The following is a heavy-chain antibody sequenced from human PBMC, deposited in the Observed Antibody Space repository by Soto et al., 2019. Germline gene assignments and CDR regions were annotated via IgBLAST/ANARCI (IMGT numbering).Heavy chain of an antibody. CDR1: GYTFTSYY. D-gene: IGHD6-19*01. V-gene: IGHV1-46*01. J-gene: IGHJ4*01. Sequence: ASVKVCCKASGYTFTSYYMHWVRQAPGQGLEWMVWISATGGSTSYAQKLQGRVTMTTDTSTSTAYMELRSLRSDDTAVYYCARPRARGGWFYFDYWGHGTLVTVSS. CDR3: ARPRARGGWFYFDY. CDR2: ISATGGST.